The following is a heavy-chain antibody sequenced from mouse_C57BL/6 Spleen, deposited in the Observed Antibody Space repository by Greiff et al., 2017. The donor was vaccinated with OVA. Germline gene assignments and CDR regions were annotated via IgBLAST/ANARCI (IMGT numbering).Heavy chain of an antibody. CDR1: GYTFTEYT. CDR3: SRREGYDSFLYYFDY. J-gene: IGHJ2*01. Sequence: QVQLQQSGAELVKPGASVKLSCKASGYTFTEYTIHWVKQRPGQGLEWIGWFYPGSGSIKYNEKFKDKATLTAAKSYSPVYMELSRLTSEDSAVSFFSRREGYDSFLYYFDYWGQGTTLTVSS. V-gene: IGHV1-62-2*01. CDR2: FYPGSGSI. D-gene: IGHD2-3*01.